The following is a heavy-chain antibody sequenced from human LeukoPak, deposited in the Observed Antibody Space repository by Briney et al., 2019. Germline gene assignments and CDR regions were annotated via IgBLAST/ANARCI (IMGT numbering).Heavy chain of an antibody. D-gene: IGHD2-2*01. Sequence: GGSLRLSCAASGFTFSSYWMSWVRQAPGKGLEWVSAISGSGGSTYYADSVKGRFTISRDNSKNTLYLQMNSLRAEDTAVYYCAKDRRVVPAAIPWFDPWGQGTLVTVSS. CDR2: ISGSGGST. J-gene: IGHJ5*02. CDR3: AKDRRVVPAAIPWFDP. V-gene: IGHV3-23*01. CDR1: GFTFSSYW.